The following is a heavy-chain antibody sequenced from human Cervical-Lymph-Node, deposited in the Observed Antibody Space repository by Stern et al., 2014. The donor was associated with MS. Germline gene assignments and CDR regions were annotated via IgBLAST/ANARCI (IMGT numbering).Heavy chain of an antibody. CDR3: ARVRASRTTVTLRFDY. J-gene: IGHJ4*02. D-gene: IGHD4-17*01. CDR1: GGSISSGGYY. CDR2: IYYSGST. Sequence: QVQLQESGPGLVKPSPTLSLTCTVSGGSISSGGYYWSWIRQHPGKGLEWIGYIYYSGSTYYNRSLKSRVTISVDTSKNQFSLKLSSVTAADTAVYYCARVRASRTTVTLRFDYWGQGTLVTVSS. V-gene: IGHV4-31*03.